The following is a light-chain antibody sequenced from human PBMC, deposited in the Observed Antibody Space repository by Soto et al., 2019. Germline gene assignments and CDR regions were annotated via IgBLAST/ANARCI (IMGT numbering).Light chain of an antibody. V-gene: IGLV2-18*02. CDR3: TSYATGSAYV. CDR1: SSDVGGYNR. CDR2: DVS. J-gene: IGLJ1*01. Sequence: QSALNKPPSVSGAHGQSVTISSTGTSSDVGGYNRVSWYQQPPGKAPKLLIYDVSNRPSGGSNRFSGSKSGNTASLTISGLQAEDEADYYCTSYATGSAYVFGPGTKVTVL.